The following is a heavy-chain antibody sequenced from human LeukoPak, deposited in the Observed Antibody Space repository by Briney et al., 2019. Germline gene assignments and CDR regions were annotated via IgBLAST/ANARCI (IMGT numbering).Heavy chain of an antibody. CDR3: AREGCSSTSCDAFDI. J-gene: IGHJ3*02. V-gene: IGHV3-7*01. D-gene: IGHD2-2*01. Sequence: GGSLRPSCAASGFTFSSYWMSWVRQAPGKGLEWVANIKQDGSEKYYVDSVKGRFTISRDNAKNSLYLQMNSLRAEDTAVYYCAREGCSSTSCDAFDIWGQGTMVTVSS. CDR2: IKQDGSEK. CDR1: GFTFSSYW.